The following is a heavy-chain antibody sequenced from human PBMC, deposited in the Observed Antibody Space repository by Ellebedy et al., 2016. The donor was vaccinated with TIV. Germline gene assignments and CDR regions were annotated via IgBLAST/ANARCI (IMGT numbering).Heavy chain of an antibody. J-gene: IGHJ4*02. D-gene: IGHD3-22*01. CDR3: AKAVGYDDSESTD. CDR2: IYPGDSDT. V-gene: IGHV5-51*01. CDR1: GYRFSNYW. Sequence: KVSCKGSGYRFSNYWIGWVRHLPGKGLEWMGVIYPGDSDTRYSPSFQGQVTISADKSISTAYLQWSSLKASDTAMYYCAKAVGYDDSESTDWGQGTLVTVSS.